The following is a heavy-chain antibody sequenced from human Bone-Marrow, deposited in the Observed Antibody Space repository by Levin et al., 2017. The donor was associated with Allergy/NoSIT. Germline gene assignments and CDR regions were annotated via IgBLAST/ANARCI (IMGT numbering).Heavy chain of an antibody. CDR3: TTVETRNGDSFVDY. J-gene: IGHJ4*02. Sequence: GGSLRLSCAASGFSFRNAWMTWVRQAPGKGLEWVGRIKSRTDGGSTHYAAPVKGRFSISRGDSENTLYLQMNSLKTEDTAVYYCTTVETRNGDSFVDYWGQGTLVTVSS. D-gene: IGHD5-24*01. V-gene: IGHV3-15*07. CDR1: GFSFRNAW. CDR2: IKSRTDGGST.